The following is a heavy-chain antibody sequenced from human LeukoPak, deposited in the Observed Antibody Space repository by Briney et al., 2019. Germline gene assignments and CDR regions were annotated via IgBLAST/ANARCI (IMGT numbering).Heavy chain of an antibody. CDR2: ISAYNGDT. CDR1: GYTFTSYA. V-gene: IGHV1-18*01. D-gene: IGHD2-15*01. J-gene: IGHJ4*02. Sequence: ASVKVSCKASGYTFTSYAISWVRQAPGEGLELMGWISAYNGDTDYAQKLQGRVTMTTDTSTNTAYMELRSLRSDDTAVFYCARQQCRGGSCYWGYYFDYWGQGTLVTVSS. CDR3: ARQQCRGGSCYWGYYFDY.